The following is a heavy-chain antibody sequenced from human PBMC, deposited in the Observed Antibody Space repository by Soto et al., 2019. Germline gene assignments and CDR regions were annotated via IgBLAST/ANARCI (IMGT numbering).Heavy chain of an antibody. V-gene: IGHV3-11*04. J-gene: IGHJ4*02. D-gene: IGHD3-22*01. CDR3: ARGGYYYDRSGSPGALDY. CDR2: ISSSGSTI. Sequence: QVQLVESGGGLVKPGGSLRLSCAASGFTFSDYYMSWIRQAPGKGLEWVSFISSSGSTIYYADSVKGRFTISRDNAKNYLYLQMNSLRAEDAAVYYCARGGYYYDRSGSPGALDYWGQGTLVTVSS. CDR1: GFTFSDYY.